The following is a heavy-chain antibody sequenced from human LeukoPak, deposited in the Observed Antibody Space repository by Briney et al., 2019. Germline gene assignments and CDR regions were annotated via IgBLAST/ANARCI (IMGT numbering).Heavy chain of an antibody. V-gene: IGHV4-39*01. CDR3: ARHPSPAAQGGWFDP. Sequence: SETLSLTCTVSGGSISSSSYYWGWIRQPPGKGLEWIVSIYYSGSTYYNPSLKSRVTISVDTSKNQFSLKLSSVTAADTAVYYCARHPSPAAQGGWFDPWGQGTLVTVSS. J-gene: IGHJ5*02. D-gene: IGHD2-2*01. CDR1: GGSISSSSYY. CDR2: IYYSGST.